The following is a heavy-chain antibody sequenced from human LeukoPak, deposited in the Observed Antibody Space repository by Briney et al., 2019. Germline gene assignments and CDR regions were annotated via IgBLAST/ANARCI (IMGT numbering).Heavy chain of an antibody. CDR2: ISAYNGNT. CDR1: GYTFTSYG. Sequence: ASVKVSCKASGYTFTSYGISWVRQAPGQGLEWMGWISAYNGNTNYAQKLQGRVTMTTDTSTSTAYMELRSLRSDDTAVYYCARYSRWLRYYYDSSGYYGYWGQGTLVTVSS. D-gene: IGHD3-22*01. V-gene: IGHV1-18*01. J-gene: IGHJ4*02. CDR3: ARYSRWLRYYYDSSGYYGY.